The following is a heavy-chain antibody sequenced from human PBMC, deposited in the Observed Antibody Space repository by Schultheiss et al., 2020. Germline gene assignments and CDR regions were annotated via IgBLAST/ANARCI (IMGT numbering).Heavy chain of an antibody. CDR2: INPNSGGT. V-gene: IGHV1-2*02. J-gene: IGHJ6*02. CDR3: AWGTGTTTNYYYYGMDV. CDR1: GYTFTSYG. Sequence: ASVKVSCKASGYTFTSYGISWVRQAPGQGLEWMGWINPNSGGTNYAQKFQGRVTMTRDTSISTAYMELSRLRSDDTAVYYCAWGTGTTTNYYYYGMDVWGQGTTVTVSS. D-gene: IGHD1-7*01.